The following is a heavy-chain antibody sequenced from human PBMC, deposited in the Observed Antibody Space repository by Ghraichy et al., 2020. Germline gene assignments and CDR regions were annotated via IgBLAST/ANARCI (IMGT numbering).Heavy chain of an antibody. V-gene: IGHV3-21*01. D-gene: IGHD2-8*01. CDR2: ISSSSSYI. CDR3: ARDSPNNQH. CDR1: GFTFSSYS. Sequence: GGSLRLSCAASGFTFSSYSMNWVRQAPGKGLEWVSSISSSSSYIYYVDSVKGRFTISRDNAKNSLYLQMNSLRAEDTAVYYCARDSPNNQHWGQGTLVTVSS. J-gene: IGHJ1*01.